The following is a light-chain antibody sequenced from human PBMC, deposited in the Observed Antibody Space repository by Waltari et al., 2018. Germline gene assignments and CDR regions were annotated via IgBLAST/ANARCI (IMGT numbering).Light chain of an antibody. CDR1: QRVSSTY. CDR2: GAS. V-gene: IGKV3-20*01. CDR3: QHYSSSSWT. Sequence: EIVLTQSPGTLSLSPGDRATLSCRASQRVSSTYLAWYQQKPGQAPGILIYGASSRATGIPDRFSGSGSRTDFNLTISRLEPEDFAVYYCQHYSSSSWTFGQGSKVEIK. J-gene: IGKJ1*01.